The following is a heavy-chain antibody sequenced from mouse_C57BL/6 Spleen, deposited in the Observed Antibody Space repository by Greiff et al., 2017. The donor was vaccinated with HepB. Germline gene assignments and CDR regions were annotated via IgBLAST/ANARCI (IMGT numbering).Heavy chain of an antibody. D-gene: IGHD3-1*01. CDR1: GYTFTSYW. J-gene: IGHJ4*01. CDR3: GRRGLSDYAMGY. Sequence: QVQLQQPGAELVMPGASVKLYCKASGYTFTSYWMHWVKQRPGQGLERTGEIDPSDSYTNYSQKFQGKSKLTVDKSSSTAYMQLSILTSEDSAVFYCGRRGLSDYAMGYWGQGTSFTVAS. V-gene: IGHV1-69*01. CDR2: IDPSDSYT.